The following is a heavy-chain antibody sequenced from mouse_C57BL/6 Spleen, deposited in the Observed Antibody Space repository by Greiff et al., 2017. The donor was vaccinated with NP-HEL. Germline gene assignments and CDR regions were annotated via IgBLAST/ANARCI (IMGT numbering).Heavy chain of an antibody. CDR3: ARGWGLTGTLYWYFDV. Sequence: QVQLQQPGAELVRPGSSVKLSCKASGYTFTSYWMHWVKQRPIQGLEWIGNIDPSDSETHYNQKFKDKATLTVDKSSSTAYMQLSSLTSEDSAVYYGARGWGLTGTLYWYFDVWGTGTTVTVSS. CDR2: IDPSDSET. D-gene: IGHD4-1*01. J-gene: IGHJ1*03. CDR1: GYTFTSYW. V-gene: IGHV1-52*01.